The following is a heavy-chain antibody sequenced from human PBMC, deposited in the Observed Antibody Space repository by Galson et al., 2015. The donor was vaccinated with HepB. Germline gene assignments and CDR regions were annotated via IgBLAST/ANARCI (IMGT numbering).Heavy chain of an antibody. CDR1: GGSISSGGYS. J-gene: IGHJ5*02. CDR2: IYHSGST. V-gene: IGHV4-30-2*01. Sequence: TLSLTCAVSGGSISSGGYSWSWIRQPPGKGLEWIGYIYHSGSTYYNPSLKSRVTISVDRSKNQFSLKLSSVTAADTAVYYCARVIAAAGTINWFDPWGQGALVTVSS. CDR3: ARVIAAAGTINWFDP. D-gene: IGHD6-13*01.